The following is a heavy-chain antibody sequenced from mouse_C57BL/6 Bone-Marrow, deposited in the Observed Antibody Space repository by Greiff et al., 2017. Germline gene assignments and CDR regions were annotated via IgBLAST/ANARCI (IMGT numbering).Heavy chain of an antibody. V-gene: IGHV3-6*01. Sequence: EVQLLESGPGLVKPSQSLSLTCSVTGYSITSCSFWYWIRQFPGNILGWMGFISYDGSNTYNPSLKNQISITSDTSKNQFYLKLNTVTTEDTATYYCARRAWGYYSRDYWGQGTTVTVSS. CDR1: GYSITSCSF. CDR3: ARRAWGYYSRDY. J-gene: IGHJ4*01. D-gene: IGHD3-1*01. CDR2: ISYDGSN.